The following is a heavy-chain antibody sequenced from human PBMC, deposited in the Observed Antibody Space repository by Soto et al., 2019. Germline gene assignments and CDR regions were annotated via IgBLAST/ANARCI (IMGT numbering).Heavy chain of an antibody. D-gene: IGHD2-2*02. J-gene: IGHJ4*02. Sequence: GGSLRLCCAASGVTFSSYAMSWVRQAPGKGLEWVSAISGSGGSTYYADSVKGRFTISRDNSKNTLYLQMNSLRAEDTAVYYCAKDGGLGYCSSTSCYTFDYWGQGTLVTVSS. CDR1: GVTFSSYA. V-gene: IGHV3-23*01. CDR3: AKDGGLGYCSSTSCYTFDY. CDR2: ISGSGGST.